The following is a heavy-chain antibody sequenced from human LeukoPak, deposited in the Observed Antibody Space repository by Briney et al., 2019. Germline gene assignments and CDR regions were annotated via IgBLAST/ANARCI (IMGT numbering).Heavy chain of an antibody. Sequence: GGSLRLSCAASGFTFSSYGMHWVRQAPGKGLEWVAVISYDGSNKYYADSVKGRFTISRDNSKNTLYLQMNSLRAEDTAVYYCARGSMVRGVISDNWFDPWGQGTLVTVSS. V-gene: IGHV3-30*06. J-gene: IGHJ5*02. D-gene: IGHD3-10*01. CDR1: GFTFSSYG. CDR3: ARGSMVRGVISDNWFDP. CDR2: ISYDGSNK.